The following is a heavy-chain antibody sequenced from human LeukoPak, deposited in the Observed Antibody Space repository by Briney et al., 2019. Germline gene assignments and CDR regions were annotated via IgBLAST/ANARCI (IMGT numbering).Heavy chain of an antibody. CDR1: GFTFSSYG. V-gene: IGHV3-48*01. Sequence: GGSLRLSCAAAGFTFSSYGMTWVRQAPGKGLGWVSYVSIISSTIYYADSVKGRFTISRDNAKNSLYLQLNSLRAEDTAVYYCARSIVVGATYPSPWGQGTMVTVSS. J-gene: IGHJ5*02. D-gene: IGHD1-26*01. CDR2: VSIISSTI. CDR3: ARSIVVGATYPSP.